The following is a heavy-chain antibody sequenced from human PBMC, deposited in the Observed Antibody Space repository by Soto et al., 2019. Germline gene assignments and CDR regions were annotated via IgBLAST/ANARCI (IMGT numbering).Heavy chain of an antibody. CDR3: ARHDIPALIWWSDL. CDR1: GGSISNSRYY. CDR2: IYHTGST. V-gene: IGHV4-39*01. Sequence: SETLSLTCTVSGGSISNSRYYWGWIRQPPGKGLEWIGSIYHTGSTYYTPSLKSRVTISVDTSKNQFSLKLTSVTAADTAVYYCARHDIPALIWWSDLWGQGTLVTVSS. D-gene: IGHD2-2*02. J-gene: IGHJ5*02.